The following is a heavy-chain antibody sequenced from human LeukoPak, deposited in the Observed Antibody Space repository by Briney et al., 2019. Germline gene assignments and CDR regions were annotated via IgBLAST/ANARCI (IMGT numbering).Heavy chain of an antibody. CDR3: ASTSGTTYAFDI. V-gene: IGHV3-48*01. D-gene: IGHD1-7*01. J-gene: IGHJ3*02. CDR2: ISSSSSTI. CDR1: GFTFSSYS. Sequence: GGSLRLSCAASGFTFSSYSMNWVRQAPGKGLEWVSYISSSSSTIYYADSVKGRFTISRDNAKNSLYLQMNSLRAEDTAVYYCASTSGTTYAFDIWGQGAMVTVSS.